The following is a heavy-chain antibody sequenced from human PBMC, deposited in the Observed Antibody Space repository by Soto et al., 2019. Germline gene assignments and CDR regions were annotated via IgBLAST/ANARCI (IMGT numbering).Heavy chain of an antibody. Sequence: GGSLRLSCEGSGFTFGSHSMTWVRQAPGKGLEWVSAIDGNGISKYYADSVKGRFTISRDNSKNTLYLQMNSLGPEDTAVYFCAKDYDFFVNWGQGTRGTVPQ. J-gene: IGHJ4*02. CDR1: GFTFGSHS. D-gene: IGHD3-3*01. CDR3: AKDYDFFVN. V-gene: IGHV3-23*01. CDR2: IDGNGISK.